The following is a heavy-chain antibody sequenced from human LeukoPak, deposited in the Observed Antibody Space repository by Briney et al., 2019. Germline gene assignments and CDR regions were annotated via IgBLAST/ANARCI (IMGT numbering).Heavy chain of an antibody. Sequence: GGSLRLSCAASGFTFSSYSMNWVRQAPGKGLEWVSYISSSSSTIYYADSVKGRFTISRDNAKNSLYLQMNSLRAEDTAVYYCARDSVVTAIWYYYYYMDVWGKGTTVTVSS. CDR1: GFTFSSYS. J-gene: IGHJ6*03. V-gene: IGHV3-48*01. CDR2: ISSSSSTI. CDR3: ARDSVVTAIWYYYYYMDV. D-gene: IGHD2-21*02.